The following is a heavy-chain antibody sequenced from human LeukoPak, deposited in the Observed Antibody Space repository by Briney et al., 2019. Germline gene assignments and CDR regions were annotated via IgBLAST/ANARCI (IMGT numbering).Heavy chain of an antibody. Sequence: SVKVSCKASGGTFSSYAISSVRQAPGQGLEWMGRIIPIFGTANYAQKFQGRVTITTDESTSAAYMELSSLRSEDTAVYYCVSRGFGLGAFDIWGQGTMVTVSS. CDR2: IIPIFGTA. CDR1: GGTFSSYA. V-gene: IGHV1-69*05. J-gene: IGHJ3*02. CDR3: VSRGFGLGAFDI. D-gene: IGHD3-10*01.